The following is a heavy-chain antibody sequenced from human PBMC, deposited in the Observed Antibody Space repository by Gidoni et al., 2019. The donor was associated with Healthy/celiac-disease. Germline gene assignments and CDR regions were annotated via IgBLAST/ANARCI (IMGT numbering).Heavy chain of an antibody. Sequence: EVQLVESGGGLLQPGGSLRLSCAASGFTFSSYEMHWVRQAPGKGLEWVSYISSSGSTIYYADSVKGRFTISRDNAKNSLYLQMNSLRAEDTAVYYCARDRWYRAVATISVGYYMDVWGKGTTVTVSS. D-gene: IGHD5-12*01. J-gene: IGHJ6*03. CDR1: GFTFSSYE. V-gene: IGHV3-48*03. CDR2: ISSSGSTI. CDR3: ARDRWYRAVATISVGYYMDV.